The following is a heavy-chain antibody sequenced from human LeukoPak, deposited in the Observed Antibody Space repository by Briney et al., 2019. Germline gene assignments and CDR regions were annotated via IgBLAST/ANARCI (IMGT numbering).Heavy chain of an antibody. CDR3: AREGGLRTYYYDSSGNN. Sequence: GGSLRLSCAASGFTFNNYGIHWVRQAPGKGLEWVAFIRYDETNKYYADSVKGRFTISRDNAKNSLYLQMNSLRAEDTAVYYCAREGGLRTYYYDSSGNNWGQGTLVTVSS. D-gene: IGHD3-22*01. V-gene: IGHV3-30*02. J-gene: IGHJ4*02. CDR2: IRYDETNK. CDR1: GFTFNNYG.